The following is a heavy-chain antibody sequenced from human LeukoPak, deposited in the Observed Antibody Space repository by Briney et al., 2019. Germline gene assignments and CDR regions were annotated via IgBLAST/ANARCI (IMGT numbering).Heavy chain of an antibody. J-gene: IGHJ4*02. CDR2: MNPNSANT. V-gene: IGHV1-8*01. CDR3: ARRNKDDDNFRLVDY. Sequence: ASVKVSCKASGYTFTSYDINWVRQATGQGLEWMGWMNPNSANTGYALKFQGRVTMTRNTSISTAYMELSSLTSEDTAVYYCARRNKDDDNFRLVDYWGQGTLVTVSS. D-gene: IGHD5-24*01. CDR1: GYTFTSYD.